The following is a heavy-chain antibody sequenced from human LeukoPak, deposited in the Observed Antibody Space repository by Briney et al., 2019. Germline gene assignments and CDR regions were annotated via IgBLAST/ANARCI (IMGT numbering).Heavy chain of an antibody. J-gene: IGHJ3*02. Sequence: PGGSLRLSCAASGFAFSNYNMNWVRQAPGKGLEWFSIISSSSHSIYYADSVKGRFTVSRDNAQDSLYLQMNSLRAEDTALYYCAKAFQWLVSAAFDIWGQGTMVTVSS. CDR3: AKAFQWLVSAAFDI. V-gene: IGHV3-48*01. D-gene: IGHD6-19*01. CDR2: ISSSSHSI. CDR1: GFAFSNYN.